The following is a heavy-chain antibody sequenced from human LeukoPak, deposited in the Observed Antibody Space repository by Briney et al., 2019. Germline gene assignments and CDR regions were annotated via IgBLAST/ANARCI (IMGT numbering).Heavy chain of an antibody. D-gene: IGHD3-22*01. CDR2: IHTSGST. CDR1: GVSITSYY. Sequence: SETLSLTCTVSGVSITSYYWSWIRQPAGKGLEWIGRIHTSGSTNYNSSLKSRVTMSVDTSKNQFSLKLSSVTAVDTAVYYCARDLYYYDSSGHPHFDYWGQGTLVTVSS. CDR3: ARDLYYYDSSGHPHFDY. V-gene: IGHV4-4*07. J-gene: IGHJ4*02.